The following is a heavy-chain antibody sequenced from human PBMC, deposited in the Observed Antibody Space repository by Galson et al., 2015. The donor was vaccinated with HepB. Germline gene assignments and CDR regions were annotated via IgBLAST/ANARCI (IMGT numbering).Heavy chain of an antibody. D-gene: IGHD2-21*01. V-gene: IGHV1-8*01. CDR3: AAGEMNEDVVSDPNPFYYYYYGMDV. J-gene: IGHJ6*02. Sequence: SVKVSCKASGYTFTSYDINWVRQATGQGLEWMGWMNPNSGNTGYAQKFQGRVTMTRNTSISTAYMELSSLRSDDTAVYYCAAGEMNEDVVSDPNPFYYYYYGMDVWGQGTTVTVSS. CDR1: GYTFTSYD. CDR2: MNPNSGNT.